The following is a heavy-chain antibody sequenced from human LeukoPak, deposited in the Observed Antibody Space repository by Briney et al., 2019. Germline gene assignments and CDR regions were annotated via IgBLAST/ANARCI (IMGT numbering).Heavy chain of an antibody. CDR3: TRGAGWLIDY. CDR2: ISNSGSP. D-gene: IGHD3-16*01. V-gene: IGHV4-59*01. J-gene: IGHJ4*02. CDR1: GGSITNYY. Sequence: SETLSLTCTVSGGSITNYYWSWIRQPPGKGLEWIGYISNSGSPNYNPSLESRVTMSVDTSKNHFSLKLNSVTTADTAVYYCTRGAGWLIDYWGQGILVTVSS.